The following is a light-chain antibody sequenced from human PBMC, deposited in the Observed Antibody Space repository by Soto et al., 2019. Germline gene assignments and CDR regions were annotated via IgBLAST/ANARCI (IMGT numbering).Light chain of an antibody. Sequence: EIVLTQSPGTLSLSPGERATLSCRASQSVSSNYLAWYQQKPGQAPRLLIYDASNRATGIPARFSGSGPGTDFTLTISSLEPEDVAVYYCQQRGNRPPWTFGQGTKVDIK. CDR1: QSVSSNY. CDR2: DAS. V-gene: IGKV3D-20*02. CDR3: QQRGNRPPWT. J-gene: IGKJ1*01.